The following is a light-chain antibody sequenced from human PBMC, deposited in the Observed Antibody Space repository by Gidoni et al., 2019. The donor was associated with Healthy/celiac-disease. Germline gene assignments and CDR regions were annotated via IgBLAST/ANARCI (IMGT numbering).Light chain of an antibody. J-gene: IGLJ1*01. CDR3: CSYAGSSTYV. CDR1: SSDVGSYNP. CDR2: EGS. V-gene: IGLV2-23*01. Sequence: QSALTQPASESGSPGPSITISCTGTSSDVGSYNPVSWYQQHPGKAPKLMIYEGSKRPSGVSNRFSGSKSGNTASLTISGLQAEDEADYYCCSYAGSSTYVFGTGTKVTVL.